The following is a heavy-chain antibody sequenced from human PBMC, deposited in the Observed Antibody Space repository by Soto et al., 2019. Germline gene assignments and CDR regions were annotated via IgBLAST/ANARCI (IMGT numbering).Heavy chain of an antibody. CDR3: ARVRSPYDSSGSAFDI. D-gene: IGHD3-22*01. V-gene: IGHV1-69*01. CDR2: IIPIFGTA. Sequence: QVQLVQSGAEVKKPGSSVKVSCKASGGTFSSYAISWVRQAPGQGLEWMGGIIPIFGTANYAQKFQGRVTITADESTSTAYMELSSLRSEDTAAYYCARVRSPYDSSGSAFDIWGQGTMVTVSS. J-gene: IGHJ3*02. CDR1: GGTFSSYA.